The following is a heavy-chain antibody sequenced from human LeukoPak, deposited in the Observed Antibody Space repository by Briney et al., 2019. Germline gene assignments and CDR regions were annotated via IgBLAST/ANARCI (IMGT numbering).Heavy chain of an antibody. CDR1: GFTFSSYG. V-gene: IGHV3-30*18. CDR3: AKDRGYCSGGSCPDY. J-gene: IGHJ4*02. CDR2: ISYDGSNK. D-gene: IGHD2-15*01. Sequence: GGSLRLSCAASGFTFSSYGMHWVRQAPGKGLEWVAVISYDGSNKYYADSVKGRFTISRDNSKNTLYLQMNSLRAEDTAVYYCAKDRGYCSGGSCPDYWGQGTLVTVSS.